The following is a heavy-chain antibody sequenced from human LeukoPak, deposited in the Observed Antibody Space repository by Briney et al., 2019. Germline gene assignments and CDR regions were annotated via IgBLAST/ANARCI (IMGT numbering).Heavy chain of an antibody. V-gene: IGHV1-46*01. CDR2: INPSGGST. J-gene: IGHJ4*02. Sequence: ASVKVCCKASGYTFTSYYMHWVRQAPGQGLEWMGIINPSGGSTSYAQKFQGRVTMTRDMSTSTVYMELSSLRSEDTAVYYCARDSGDQTLDYWGQGTLVTVSS. D-gene: IGHD4-17*01. CDR3: ARDSGDQTLDY. CDR1: GYTFTSYY.